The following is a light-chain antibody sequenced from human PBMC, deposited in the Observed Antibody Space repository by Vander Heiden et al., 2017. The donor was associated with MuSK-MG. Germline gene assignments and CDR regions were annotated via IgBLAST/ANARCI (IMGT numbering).Light chain of an antibody. CDR3: CSYAGSYTSYV. CDR2: DVS. Sequence: QSALTQPRSVFWSPGQSVTISCTGTRSDVGGYHYLSCYQQHPGKAPKLMIYDVSSRPSGVPDRFSGTKSGNTASMTISGLQAEDEADYYCCSYAGSYTSYVFGTGTKVTVL. CDR1: RSDVGGYHY. V-gene: IGLV2-11*01. J-gene: IGLJ1*01.